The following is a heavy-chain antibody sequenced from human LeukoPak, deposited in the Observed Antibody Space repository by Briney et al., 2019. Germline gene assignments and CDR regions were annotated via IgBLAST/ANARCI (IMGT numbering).Heavy chain of an antibody. Sequence: SGPTLVKPTQTLTLTCTFSGFSLSTSGVGVGWIRQPPGKALEWLALIYWNDDKRYSPSLKSRLTITKDTSKNQVVLTMTNMDPVDTVTYYCALSYYYDSSGSYYYYGMDVWGQGTTVTVSS. J-gene: IGHJ6*02. CDR3: ALSYYYDSSGSYYYYGMDV. D-gene: IGHD3-22*01. CDR1: GFSLSTSGVG. CDR2: IYWNDDK. V-gene: IGHV2-5*01.